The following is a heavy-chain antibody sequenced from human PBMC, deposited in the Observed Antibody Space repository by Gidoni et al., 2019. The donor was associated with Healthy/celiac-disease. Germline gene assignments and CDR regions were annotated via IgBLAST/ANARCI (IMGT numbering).Heavy chain of an antibody. V-gene: IGHV1-3*01. Sequence: QVQLVQSGAEVKKPGASVKVSCKASGYTFTSYAMHWVRQAPGQRLEWMGWINAGNGNTKYSQKFQGRVTITRDTSASTAYMELSSLRSEDTAVYYCAREMIYYDSSGYYYFYYGMDVWGQGTTVTVSS. CDR1: GYTFTSYA. CDR2: INAGNGNT. D-gene: IGHD3-22*01. J-gene: IGHJ6*02. CDR3: AREMIYYDSSGYYYFYYGMDV.